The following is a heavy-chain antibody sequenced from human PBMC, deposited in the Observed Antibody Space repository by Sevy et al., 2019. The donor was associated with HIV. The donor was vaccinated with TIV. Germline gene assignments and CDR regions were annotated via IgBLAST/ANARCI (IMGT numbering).Heavy chain of an antibody. CDR3: APNWNLDY. J-gene: IGHJ4*02. Sequence: GGSLRLSCAASGFTFSSYAMSWVRQAPGKGLEWVSVISGSDGSSYYADSVKGRFTISRDNSKNTLYLQMNSLRAEDTAVYYCAPNWNLDYWGQGTLVTVSS. V-gene: IGHV3-23*01. CDR2: ISGSDGSS. CDR1: GFTFSSYA. D-gene: IGHD1-1*01.